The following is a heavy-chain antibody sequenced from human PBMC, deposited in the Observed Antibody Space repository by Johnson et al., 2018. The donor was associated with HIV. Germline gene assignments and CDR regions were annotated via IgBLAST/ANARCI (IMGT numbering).Heavy chain of an antibody. V-gene: IGHV3-11*04. J-gene: IGHJ3*02. CDR2: ISRSGSTI. D-gene: IGHD2-8*02. CDR1: GFTFSDYY. CDR3: ATPGIGKCAGGVCLLDRFDI. Sequence: QVQLVESGGGVVQPGRSLRASCAASGFTFSDYYMSWIRQAPGKGLEWVSYISRSGSTIYYADSVTGRTTIPRDNATKSLYLQMNSLRLGETAMYYCATPGIGKCAGGVCLLDRFDIWGQGTMVTVSS.